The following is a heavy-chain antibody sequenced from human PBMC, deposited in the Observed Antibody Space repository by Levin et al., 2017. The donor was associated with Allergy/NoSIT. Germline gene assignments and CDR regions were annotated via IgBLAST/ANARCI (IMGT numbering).Heavy chain of an antibody. J-gene: IGHJ4*02. V-gene: IGHV3-48*03. CDR2: ISSTGSTI. D-gene: IGHD3-3*01. Sequence: PGGSLRLSCAASGFTFSSYEMNWVRRAPGKGLEWVSYISSTGSTIYPADSVKGRFTISRDNAKNSLYLHMNSLRAEDTAVYYCARQLGNFWSGYNYFDYWGQGTLVTVSS. CDR3: ARQLGNFWSGYNYFDY. CDR1: GFTFSSYE.